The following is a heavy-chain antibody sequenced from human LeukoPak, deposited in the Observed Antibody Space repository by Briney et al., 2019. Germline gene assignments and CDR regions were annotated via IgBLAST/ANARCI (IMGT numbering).Heavy chain of an antibody. CDR1: GGTFSSYA. CDR3: ARVRDGYNDAYDI. V-gene: IGHV1-69*06. J-gene: IGHJ3*02. D-gene: IGHD5-24*01. Sequence: SVKVSCKASGGTFSSYAISWVRQAPGQGLEWMGGIIPIFGTANYAQKFQGRVTMTGDTSTSTVYMELSSLRSEDTAVYYCARVRDGYNDAYDIWGQGTMVTVTS. CDR2: IIPIFGTA.